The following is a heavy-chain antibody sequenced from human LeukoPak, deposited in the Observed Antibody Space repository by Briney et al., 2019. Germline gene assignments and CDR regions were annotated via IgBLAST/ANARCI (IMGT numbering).Heavy chain of an antibody. Sequence: GGSLRLSCAASGFTFSSYGMHWVRQAPGKGLEWVAVIWYDGSNKYYADSVKGRFTISRDNSKNTLYLQMNSLRAEDTAVYYCARGSSSWSRAPLYGWGQGTLVTVSS. J-gene: IGHJ4*02. CDR3: ARGSSSWSRAPLYG. CDR2: IWYDGSNK. CDR1: GFTFSSYG. V-gene: IGHV3-33*01. D-gene: IGHD6-13*01.